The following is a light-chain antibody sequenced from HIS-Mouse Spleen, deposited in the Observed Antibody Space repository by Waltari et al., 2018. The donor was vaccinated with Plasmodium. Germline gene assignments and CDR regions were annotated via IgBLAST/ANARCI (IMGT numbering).Light chain of an antibody. V-gene: IGLV2-23*01. CDR1: RSDVGSFTF. J-gene: IGLJ2*01. Sequence: QSALTQPASASGSPGPSITISSTGTRSDVGSFTFVSWDQKHPGKAPKLMIYEGSKRPSEVSNRFSGSKSGNTASLTISGLQAEDEADYYCCSYAGSSTLVFGGGTKLTVL. CDR2: EGS. CDR3: CSYAGSSTLV.